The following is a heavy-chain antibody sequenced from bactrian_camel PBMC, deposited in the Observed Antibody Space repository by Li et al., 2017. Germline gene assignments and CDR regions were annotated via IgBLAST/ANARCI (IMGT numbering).Heavy chain of an antibody. CDR3: AADEYCSGGLGMVHNFGY. J-gene: IGHJ6*01. D-gene: IGHD2*01. Sequence: QLVESGGGLVQPGGSLRLSCAASGFTFSSYDMTWVRQAPGKGLEWVSGIDRGDGTTYYTDSVKGRFTISRDNAKNTLYLQMNSLKPEDTAMYYCAADEYCSGGLGMVHNFGYWGQGTQVTVS. CDR2: IDRGDGTT. V-gene: IGHV3S40*01. CDR1: GFTFSSYD.